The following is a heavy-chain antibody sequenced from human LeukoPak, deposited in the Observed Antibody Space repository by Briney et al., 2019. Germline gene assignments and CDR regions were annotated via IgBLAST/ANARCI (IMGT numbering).Heavy chain of an antibody. V-gene: IGHV3-21*04. CDR2: ISSSSSYI. D-gene: IGHD3-10*01. CDR1: GFTFSSYS. CDR3: AKIPRGSPNDAFDI. J-gene: IGHJ3*02. Sequence: TGGSLRLSCAASGFTFSSYSMNWVRQAPGKGLEWVSSISSSSSYIYYADSVKGRFTISRDNAKNSLYLQMNSLRAEDTAVYYCAKIPRGSPNDAFDIWGQGTMVTVSS.